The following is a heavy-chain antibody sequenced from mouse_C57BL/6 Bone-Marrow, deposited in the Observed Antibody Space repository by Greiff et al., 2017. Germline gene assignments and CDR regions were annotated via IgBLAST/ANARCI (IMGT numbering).Heavy chain of an antibody. J-gene: IGHJ1*03. CDR2: IYPRSGNT. Sequence: VQLQESGAELARPGASVKLSCKASGYTFTSYGISWVKQRTGQGLEWIGEIYPRSGNTYYNEKFKGKATLTADKSSSTAYMELRSLTSEDSAVYFCAKRDSYWYFDVWGTGTTVTVSS. CDR3: AKRDSYWYFDV. CDR1: GYTFTSYG. V-gene: IGHV1-81*01.